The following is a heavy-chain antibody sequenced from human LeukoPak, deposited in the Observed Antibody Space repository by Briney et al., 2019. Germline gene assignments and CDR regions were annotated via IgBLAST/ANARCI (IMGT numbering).Heavy chain of an antibody. CDR2: ISSSSSYI. CDR3: ARDLRWYRYVLDY. J-gene: IGHJ4*02. Sequence: GGSLRLSCAASGFTFSSYSMNWVRQAPGKGLEWVSSISSSSSYIYYADSVKGRFTISRDNAKNSLYLQMNSLRAEDTAVYYCARDLRWYRYVLDYWGQGTLVTVSS. CDR1: GFTFSSYS. V-gene: IGHV3-21*01. D-gene: IGHD4-23*01.